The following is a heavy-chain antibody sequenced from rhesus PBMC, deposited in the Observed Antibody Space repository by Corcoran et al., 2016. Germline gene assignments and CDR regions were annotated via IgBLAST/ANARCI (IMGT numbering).Heavy chain of an antibody. J-gene: IGHJ4*01. Sequence: EVQLVESGGGLVQPGGSLRLSCAASGFTFSDDYMEWVRQAPGKGLEWVVQINPNGGTTFLMESVKGRFTISRDNAKNTLYLQINSLKIEDTAVYYCTTVDYWGQGVLVTVSS. V-gene: IGHV3-10*01. CDR1: GFTFSDDY. CDR2: INPNGGTT. CDR3: TTVDY.